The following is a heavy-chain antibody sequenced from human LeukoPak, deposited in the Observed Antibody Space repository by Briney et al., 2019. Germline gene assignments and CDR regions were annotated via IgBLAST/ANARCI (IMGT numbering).Heavy chain of an antibody. J-gene: IGHJ4*02. CDR2: ISYDGSNK. CDR1: GFTFSSYA. V-gene: IGHV3-30-3*01. Sequence: GGSLRLSCAASGFTFSSYAMHWVRQAPGKGLEWVAVISYDGSNKYYADSVKGRFTISRDNSKNTLYLQMNSLRAEDTAVYYCARDSIAVAGTFDYWGQGTLVTVYS. D-gene: IGHD6-19*01. CDR3: ARDSIAVAGTFDY.